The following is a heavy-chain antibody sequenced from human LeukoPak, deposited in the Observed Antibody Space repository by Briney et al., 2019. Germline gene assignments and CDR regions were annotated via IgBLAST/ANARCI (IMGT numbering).Heavy chain of an antibody. J-gene: IGHJ4*02. CDR2: ITTSDGNT. CDR1: GFTFSSYT. CDR3: AKDGGLWVSAHWGDS. Sequence: GGSLRLSCAASGFTFSSYTMSWVRQAPGKGLEWVSTITTSDGNTYYADSVKGRFTVSRDNSKNTLFLQMHSLRAEDTAVYYCAKDGGLWVSAHWGDSWGRGTLVTVSS. V-gene: IGHV3-23*01. D-gene: IGHD7-27*01.